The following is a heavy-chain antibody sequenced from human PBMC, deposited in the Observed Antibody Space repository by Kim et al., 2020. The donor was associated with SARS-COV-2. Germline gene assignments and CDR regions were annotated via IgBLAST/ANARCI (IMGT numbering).Heavy chain of an antibody. CDR2: ISGSGGST. D-gene: IGHD6-13*01. Sequence: GSLRLSCAASGFTFSSYAMSWVRQAPGKGLEWVSAISGSGGSTYYADSVKGRFTISRDNSKNTLYLQMNSLRAEDTAVYYCAKDETGYSSSWYGAGEYFQHWGQGTLVTVSS. CDR1: GFTFSSYA. CDR3: AKDETGYSSSWYGAGEYFQH. J-gene: IGHJ1*01. V-gene: IGHV3-23*01.